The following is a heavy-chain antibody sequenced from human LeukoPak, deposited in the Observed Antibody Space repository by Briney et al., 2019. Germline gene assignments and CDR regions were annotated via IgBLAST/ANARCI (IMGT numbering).Heavy chain of an antibody. CDR2: ISGSGGST. CDR3: ARVRGGGGSFDI. V-gene: IGHV3-23*01. Sequence: GGSLRLSCAACGFTFSSYAMSWVRQAPGKGLEWVSAISGSGGSTYYADSVKGRLTISRDNSKNTLYLQMNSLRAEDTAVYYCARVRGGGGSFDIWGQGTMVTVSS. CDR1: GFTFSSYA. D-gene: IGHD3-16*01. J-gene: IGHJ3*02.